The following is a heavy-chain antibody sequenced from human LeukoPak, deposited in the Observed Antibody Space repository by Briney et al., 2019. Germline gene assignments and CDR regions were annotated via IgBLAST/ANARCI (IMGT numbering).Heavy chain of an antibody. J-gene: IGHJ4*02. CDR3: ARDPGFSSFDY. V-gene: IGHV3-9*01. CDR2: ISWNSGSI. D-gene: IGHD3-3*02. Sequence: GGSLRLSCAASGFTFDDYAMHWVRQAPGKGLEWVSGISWNSGSIGYADSVKGRFTISRDNAKNSLYLQMNSLRADDTAVYYCARDPGFSSFDYWGQGTLVTVSS. CDR1: GFTFDDYA.